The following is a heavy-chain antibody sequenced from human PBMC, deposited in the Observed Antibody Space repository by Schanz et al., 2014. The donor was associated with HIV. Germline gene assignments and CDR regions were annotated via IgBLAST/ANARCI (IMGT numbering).Heavy chain of an antibody. CDR3: AREPLPGNGPYFDY. D-gene: IGHD2-8*01. CDR1: GFSFSNFG. J-gene: IGHJ4*02. V-gene: IGHV3-48*02. Sequence: EVQLLESGGGLVQPGGSLRLSCAASGFSFSNFGMHWVRQAPGKGLEWVSYVRSDGNSMKYADSVKGRFTISRDNGKNSLYLQMASLRDDDTAVYYCAREPLPGNGPYFDYWGQGALVTVSS. CDR2: VRSDGNSM.